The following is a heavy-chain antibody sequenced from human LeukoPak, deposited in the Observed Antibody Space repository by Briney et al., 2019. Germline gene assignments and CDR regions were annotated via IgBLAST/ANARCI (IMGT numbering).Heavy chain of an antibody. D-gene: IGHD3-10*01. CDR2: XXYDGSNK. CDR3: AREYYYGSGSYTSYFDY. V-gene: IGHV3-33*01. Sequence: PGGSLRLSCAASGFTFSSYGMHWVRQAPGKGLXXXXXXXYDGSNKYYADSVKGRFTISRDNSKNTLYLQMNSLRAEDTAVYYCAREYYYGSGSYTSYFDYWGQGTLVTVSS. CDR1: GFTFSSYG. J-gene: IGHJ4*02.